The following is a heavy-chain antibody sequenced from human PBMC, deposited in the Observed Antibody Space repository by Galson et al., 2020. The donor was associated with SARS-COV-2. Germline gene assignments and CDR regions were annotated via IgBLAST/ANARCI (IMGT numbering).Heavy chain of an antibody. CDR3: ATAEGLAFHV. Sequence: ASETLSLTCTVSGASISDNSNYWGWISQPPGKGLEWIGNILYTGNTYYNPSLKSRVTLSVDTSKNQFSLKLSSVTAADTSVYFCATAEGLAFHVWGQGTMVTVSS. J-gene: IGHJ3*01. V-gene: IGHV4-39*01. CDR2: ILYTGNT. CDR1: GASISDNSNY.